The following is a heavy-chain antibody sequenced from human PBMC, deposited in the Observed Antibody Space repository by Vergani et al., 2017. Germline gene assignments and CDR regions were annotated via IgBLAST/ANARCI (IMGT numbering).Heavy chain of an antibody. CDR1: CISVTDYN. J-gene: IGHJ5*02. Sequence: QAQLQESCPGLVKPSETLSLTCHGFCISVTDYNCNWIRQAPGKGLEWIGSLSTTGGATHASHNPSLKSRVSISVDTSKSQFSLRLTSVTAADSAIDYCAGDTNSWERADRWGQGLLVSVSS. CDR3: AGDTNSWERADR. V-gene: IGHV4-59*02. D-gene: IGHD6-13*01. CDR2: LSTTGGA.